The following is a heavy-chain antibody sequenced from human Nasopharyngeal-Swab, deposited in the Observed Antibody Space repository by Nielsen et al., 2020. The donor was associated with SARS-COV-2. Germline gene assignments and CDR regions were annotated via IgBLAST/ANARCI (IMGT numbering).Heavy chain of an antibody. D-gene: IGHD3-10*01. CDR2: INPSGGST. V-gene: IGHV1-46*01. CDR3: ALITMVRGVTAGQLDP. J-gene: IGHJ5*02. Sequence: WVRQAPGQGLEWMGIINPSGGSTSYAQKFQGRVTMTRDTSTSTVYMELSSLRSEDTAVYYCALITMVRGVTAGQLDPWGQGTLVTVSS.